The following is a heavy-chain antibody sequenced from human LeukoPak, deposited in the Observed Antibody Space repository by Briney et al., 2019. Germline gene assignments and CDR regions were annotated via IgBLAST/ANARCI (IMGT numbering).Heavy chain of an antibody. CDR1: GFTFSSYA. Sequence: PGGSLRLSCAASGFTFSSYAMHWVRQAPGKGLEWVEVISYDGSNKYYADSVKGRFTISRDNSKNTVYLQTNSLAVEDTAVYYCTTPAAGPRAEYSQYWGQGTLVTVSS. CDR2: ISYDGSNK. J-gene: IGHJ1*01. V-gene: IGHV3-30-3*01. CDR3: TTPAAGPRAEYSQY. D-gene: IGHD6-13*01.